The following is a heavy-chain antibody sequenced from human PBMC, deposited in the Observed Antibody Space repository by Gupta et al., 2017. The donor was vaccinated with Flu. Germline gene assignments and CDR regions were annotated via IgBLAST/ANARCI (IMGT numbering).Heavy chain of an antibody. CDR3: ARSGGEVAATDWFDP. CDR1: GYMFTAHF. V-gene: IGHV1-2*02. CDR2: IYPSAGII. J-gene: IGHJ5*02. Sequence: QVHPVHSGAELKKRGASVRVSCTASGYMFTAHFLHWVRHVPGQGLEWIGSIYPSAGIIMYAPKFQGRVSVTRDTSVNTTYMELHSLTADDTAMYYCARSGGEVAATDWFDPWGQGTLVTVSS. D-gene: IGHD5-24*01.